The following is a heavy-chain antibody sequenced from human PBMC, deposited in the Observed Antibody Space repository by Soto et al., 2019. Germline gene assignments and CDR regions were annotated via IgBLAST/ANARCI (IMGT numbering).Heavy chain of an antibody. CDR3: ARMNCISTSCYKGNWFDP. CDR1: GFTFSDYY. CDR2: ISSSSSHT. V-gene: IGHV3-11*03. Sequence: PGGSLRLSCAASGFTFSDYYMAWIRQAPGKGLEWVSYISSSSSHTNYGASVKGRFTISRDNAKDSLYLQMNSLRAEDTAVYYCARMNCISTSCYKGNWFDPWGQGTLVTVSS. J-gene: IGHJ5*02. D-gene: IGHD2-2*02.